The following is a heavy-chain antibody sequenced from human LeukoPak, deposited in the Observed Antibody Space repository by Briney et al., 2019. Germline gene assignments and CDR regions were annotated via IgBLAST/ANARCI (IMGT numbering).Heavy chain of an antibody. J-gene: IGHJ5*02. V-gene: IGHV1-24*01. CDR1: GYTLTELS. CDR2: FDPEDGET. CDR3: ATGGSSWYTWFDP. D-gene: IGHD6-13*01. Sequence: ASVKVSCKVSGYTLTELSMHWVRQAPGKGLEWMGGFDPEDGETIYAQKFQGRVTMTEDTSTDTAYMELSSLRSEDTGVYYCATGGSSWYTWFDPWGQGTLVTVSS.